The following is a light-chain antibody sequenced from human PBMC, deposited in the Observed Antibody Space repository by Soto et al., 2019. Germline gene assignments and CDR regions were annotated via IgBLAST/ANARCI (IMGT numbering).Light chain of an antibody. CDR3: QSYDSSLRGYV. Sequence: QSALTQPPSVSGAPGQRVTISCTGSRYNIGAGYDVHWYRQLPGTAPKLLLYGNTNRPSGVPDRFSGSKSGTSASLAITGLQAEDEADYYCQSYDSSLRGYVFGTGTKFTVL. J-gene: IGLJ1*01. CDR2: GNT. V-gene: IGLV1-40*01. CDR1: RYNIGAGYD.